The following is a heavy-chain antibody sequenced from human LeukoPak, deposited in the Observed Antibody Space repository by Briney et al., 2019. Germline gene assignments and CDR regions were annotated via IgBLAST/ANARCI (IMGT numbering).Heavy chain of an antibody. CDR2: IYHSGST. V-gene: IGHV4-59*12. J-gene: IGHJ4*02. CDR1: GGSISSYY. Sequence: SETLSLTCTVSGGSISSYYWSWIRQPPGKGLEWIGSIYHSGSTYYNPSLKSRVTISVDTSKNQFSLKLSSVTAAATAVYYCARDVVTYYFDYWGQGTLVTVSS. CDR3: ARDVVTYYFDY. D-gene: IGHD2-2*01.